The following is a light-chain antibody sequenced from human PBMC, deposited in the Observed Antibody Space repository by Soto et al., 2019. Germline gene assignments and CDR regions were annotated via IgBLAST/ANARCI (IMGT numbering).Light chain of an antibody. J-gene: IGLJ2*01. V-gene: IGLV2-14*01. CDR2: EVS. CDR1: SSDVGGYNY. Sequence: QSALTQPASVSGSPGQSITISCTGTSSDVGGYNYVSWYQQHPGKAPKLMIYEVSNRPSGVSNRFSGSKSGNTASLTISGLQAEEEADYYCSSYTSSNVVFGGGTQLTVL. CDR3: SSYTSSNVV.